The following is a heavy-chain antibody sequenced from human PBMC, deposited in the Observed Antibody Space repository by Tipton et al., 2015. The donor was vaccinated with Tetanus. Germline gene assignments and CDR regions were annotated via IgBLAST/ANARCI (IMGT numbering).Heavy chain of an antibody. CDR3: AKGGDWIQVNWYFDL. J-gene: IGHJ2*01. CDR1: GFTVSSNY. V-gene: IGHV3-66*01. D-gene: IGHD2-21*02. CDR2: IYSGGST. Sequence: SLRLSCAASGFTVSSNYMSWVRQAPGKGLEWVSVIYSGGSTYYADSVKGRFTISRDNSENTLDLQMSSLTTDDTAVYFCAKGGDWIQVNWYFDLWGRGTLVKVSS.